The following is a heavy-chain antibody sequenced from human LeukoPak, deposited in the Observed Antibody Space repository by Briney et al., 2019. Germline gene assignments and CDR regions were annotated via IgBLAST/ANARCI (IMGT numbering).Heavy chain of an antibody. CDR1: GFTFSSYA. CDR2: ISSSSSYI. J-gene: IGHJ4*02. V-gene: IGHV3-21*01. D-gene: IGHD2-15*01. CDR3: ARQDIVVVVAAYDY. Sequence: GGSLRLSCVFSGFTFSSYAMNWVRQAPGKGLEWVSSISSSSSYIYYADSVKGRFTISRDNAKNSLYLQMNSLRAEDTAVYYCARQDIVVVVAAYDYWGQGTLVTVSS.